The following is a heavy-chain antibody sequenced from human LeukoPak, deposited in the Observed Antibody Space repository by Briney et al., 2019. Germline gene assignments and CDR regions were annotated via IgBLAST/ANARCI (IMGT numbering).Heavy chain of an antibody. CDR3: ATASGPYRAVFDI. CDR2: IKQDGSEK. D-gene: IGHD4/OR15-4a*01. V-gene: IGHV3-7*03. CDR1: GFTFSSYW. J-gene: IGHJ3*02. Sequence: GGSLRLSCAASGFTFSSYWMSWVRQAPGKGLEWVANIKQDGSEKYYVDSVKGRFTISRDNAKNSLYLQMNSLRAEDTAVYYCATASGPYRAVFDIWGQGTSVTVSS.